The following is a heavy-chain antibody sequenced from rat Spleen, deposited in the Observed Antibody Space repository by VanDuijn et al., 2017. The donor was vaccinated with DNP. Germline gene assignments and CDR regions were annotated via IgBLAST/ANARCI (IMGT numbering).Heavy chain of an antibody. V-gene: IGHV5-17*01. CDR1: GFTFSDYA. CDR3: ARHGRRVFDY. CDR2: MSYDGRRT. J-gene: IGHJ2*01. Sequence: EVQLVESGGGLVQPGRSLKLSCAASGFTFSDYAMAWVRQAPKKGLEWVATMSYDGRRTYYRDSVRGRFTISRDNAESTLYLQMNSLRSEDMATYFCARHGRRVFDYWGQGVMVTVSS. D-gene: IGHD1-11*01.